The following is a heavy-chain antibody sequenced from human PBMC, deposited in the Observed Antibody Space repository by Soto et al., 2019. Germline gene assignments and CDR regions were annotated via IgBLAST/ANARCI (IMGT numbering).Heavy chain of an antibody. J-gene: IGHJ4*02. CDR2: IDGSSDYT. CDR3: ARDLRFSSTNYFDF. CDR1: GFLLTDYY. D-gene: IGHD2-8*01. V-gene: IGHV3-11*06. Sequence: GGSLRLSCTASGFLLTDYYMSWIRQPPGKGLEWLAYIDGSSDYTNSADSVKGRFTISRDNAKNSVFLQMNNLRADDTAVYYCARDLRFSSTNYFDFWGRGTLVTVSS.